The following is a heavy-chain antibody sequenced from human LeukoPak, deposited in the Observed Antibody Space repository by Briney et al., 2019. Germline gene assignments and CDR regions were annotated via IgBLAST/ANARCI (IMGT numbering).Heavy chain of an antibody. J-gene: IGHJ4*02. CDR1: GFTFDDYA. CDR3: ARGDYGDYYFDY. Sequence: GGSLRLSCAASGFTFDDYAIHWVRQAPGKGLEWVSGISWNSGSIGYADSVKGRFTISRDNAKNSLYPQINSLRADDTAVYFCARGDYGDYYFDYWGQGTLVTVSS. CDR2: ISWNSGSI. D-gene: IGHD4-17*01. V-gene: IGHV3-9*01.